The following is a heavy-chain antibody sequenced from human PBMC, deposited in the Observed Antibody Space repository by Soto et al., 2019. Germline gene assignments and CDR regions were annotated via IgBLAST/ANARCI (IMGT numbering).Heavy chain of an antibody. CDR3: ARTSLVVPAATREDY. J-gene: IGHJ4*02. CDR2: INSDGSST. CDR1: RFTFSSYW. V-gene: IGHV3-74*01. Sequence: EVQLVESGGGLVQPGGSLRLSCATSRFTFSSYWMHWVRQAPGKGLVWVSRINSDGSSTSYADSVKGRFTISRDNAKNTVYLQMNSLRAEDTALYYCARTSLVVPAATREDYWGQGTLVTVSS. D-gene: IGHD2-21*02.